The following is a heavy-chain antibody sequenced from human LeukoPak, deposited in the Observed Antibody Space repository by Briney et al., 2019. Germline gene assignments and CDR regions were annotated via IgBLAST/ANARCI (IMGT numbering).Heavy chain of an antibody. CDR2: INPNSGGT. J-gene: IGHJ6*03. CDR3: ARTGLPGGYYYYMDV. CDR1: GYTFTGYY. V-gene: IGHV1-2*02. D-gene: IGHD3-10*01. Sequence: GASVKVSCKASGYTFTGYYMHWVRQAPGQGLEWMGWINPNSGGTNYAQKFQGRVTMTRDTSISTAYMELSRLRSDDTAVYYCARTGLPGGYYYYMDVWGKGTTVTVSS.